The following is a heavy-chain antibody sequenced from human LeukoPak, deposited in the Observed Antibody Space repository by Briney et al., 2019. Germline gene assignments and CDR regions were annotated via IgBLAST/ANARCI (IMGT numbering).Heavy chain of an antibody. J-gene: IGHJ4*02. D-gene: IGHD6-13*01. Sequence: NPSETLSLTCSVSGYSISSGYYWGWIRQPPGKGLEWIGSIYYSGSTYYNPSLKSRVTISVDTSKNQFSLKLSSVTAADTAVYYCARVFSSSGKVYWGQGTLVTVSS. CDR1: GYSISSGYY. CDR2: IYYSGST. V-gene: IGHV4-38-2*02. CDR3: ARVFSSSGKVY.